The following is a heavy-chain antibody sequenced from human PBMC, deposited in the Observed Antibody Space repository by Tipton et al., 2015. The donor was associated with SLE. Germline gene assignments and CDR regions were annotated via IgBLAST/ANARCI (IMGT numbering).Heavy chain of an antibody. CDR1: GFSFRSYA. J-gene: IGHJ3*02. CDR3: ASLAGDDSFDM. D-gene: IGHD6-19*01. Sequence: RSLRLSCAASGFSFRSYAMYWVRQAPGKGLEWVAVIWYDGSEKFYAESVKGRFTISRDNSQNTLYLEMNNLKAEDTAVYYCASLAGDDSFDMWGQGTMVTVSS. V-gene: IGHV3-33*07. CDR2: IWYDGSEK.